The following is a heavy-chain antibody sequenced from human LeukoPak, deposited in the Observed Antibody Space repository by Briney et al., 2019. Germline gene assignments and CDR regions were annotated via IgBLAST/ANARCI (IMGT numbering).Heavy chain of an antibody. J-gene: IGHJ3*02. CDR2: INHSGST. CDR1: GGSFSGYY. V-gene: IGHV4-34*01. CDR3: ARGLDAFDI. Sequence: SETLSLTCAVYGGSFSGYYWSWIRQPPGKGLEWIGEINHSGSTNYNPSLKSRVTVSVDTSKNQFSLKLSSVTAADTAVYYCARGLDAFDIWGQGTMVTVSS.